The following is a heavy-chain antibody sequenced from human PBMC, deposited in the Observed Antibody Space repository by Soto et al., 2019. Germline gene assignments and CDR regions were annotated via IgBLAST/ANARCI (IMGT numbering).Heavy chain of an antibody. CDR1: GYIFSDFG. Sequence: ASVKVSCKASGYIFSDFGVNWVRQAPGKGLEWVGWTSTYNGDTDYAQNFQARVSMTTDRSTNTAYLELGSLRSDDTAVYYCARGAAETMSIGNWFDPWGQGTAVTVSS. D-gene: IGHD6-13*01. CDR2: TSTYNGDT. V-gene: IGHV1-18*01. CDR3: ARGAAETMSIGNWFDP. J-gene: IGHJ5*02.